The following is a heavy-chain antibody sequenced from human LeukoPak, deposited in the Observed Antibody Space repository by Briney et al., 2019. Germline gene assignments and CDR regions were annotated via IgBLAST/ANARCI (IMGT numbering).Heavy chain of an antibody. J-gene: IGHJ3*02. D-gene: IGHD7-27*01. V-gene: IGHV4-34*01. CDR3: ARDPGAFDI. CDR1: GGSFSGYY. Sequence: SPSETLSLTCAVYGGSFSGYYWSWIRQPPGKGLEWIGEINHSGSTNYNPSLKSRVTISVDTSKNQFSLKLSSVTAADTAVYYCARDPGAFDIWGQGTMVTVSS. CDR2: INHSGST.